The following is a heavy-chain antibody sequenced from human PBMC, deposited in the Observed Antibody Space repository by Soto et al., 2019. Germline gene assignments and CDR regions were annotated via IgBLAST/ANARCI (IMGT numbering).Heavy chain of an antibody. V-gene: IGHV3-23*01. D-gene: IGHD1-26*01. Sequence: PGGSLRLSCAASGFTFGTTDMSWVRQAPGEGLEWVSTIDGSGGITYYADSVKGRFTISRDISKNTLYLHMNSLRDEDTAVYYCVGKWFDFWGQGTRVTVSS. J-gene: IGHJ5*01. CDR1: GFTFGTTD. CDR2: IDGSGGIT. CDR3: VGKWFDF.